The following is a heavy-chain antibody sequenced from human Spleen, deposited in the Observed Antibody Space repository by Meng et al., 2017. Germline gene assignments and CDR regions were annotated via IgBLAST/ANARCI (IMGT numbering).Heavy chain of an antibody. D-gene: IGHD4-11*01. CDR3: ARGLPTFDY. J-gene: IGHJ4*02. Sequence: VKHGAASENTEALWHVCWNLSDYNFTRHGISWVRPAPGQGLGWMGWISAYNGNTNYSQKLQDRVTMTTDTSTSTAYMELRSLRSDDTAVYYCARGLPTFDYWGQGTLVRLL. CDR2: ISAYNGNT. V-gene: IGHV1-18*01. CDR1: DYNFTRHG.